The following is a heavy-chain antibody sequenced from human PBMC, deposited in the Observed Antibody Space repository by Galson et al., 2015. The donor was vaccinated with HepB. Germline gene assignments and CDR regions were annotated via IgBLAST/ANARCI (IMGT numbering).Heavy chain of an antibody. CDR1: GFTFSSYG. D-gene: IGHD6-13*01. CDR2: ISYDGSNK. V-gene: IGHV3-30*18. CDR3: AKDSAAGTPSLDY. Sequence: SLRLSCAASGFTFSSYGMHWVRQAPGKGLEWVAVISYDGSNKYYADSVKGRFTISRDNSKNTLYLQMNSLRAEDTAVYYCAKDSAAGTPSLDYWGQGTLVTVSS. J-gene: IGHJ4*02.